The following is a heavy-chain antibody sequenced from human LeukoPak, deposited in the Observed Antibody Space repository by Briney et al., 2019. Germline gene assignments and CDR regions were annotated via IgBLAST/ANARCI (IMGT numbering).Heavy chain of an antibody. Sequence: AGGSLRLSCAASGFTFSSYSMNWVRQAPGKGLEWVSSISSSSSYIYYADSVKGRFTISRDNAKNSLYLQMKSLRAEDTAVYYCARVSSGWYLFDYWGQGTLVNVSS. D-gene: IGHD6-19*01. V-gene: IGHV3-21*01. CDR1: GFTFSSYS. CDR3: ARVSSGWYLFDY. CDR2: ISSSSSYI. J-gene: IGHJ4*02.